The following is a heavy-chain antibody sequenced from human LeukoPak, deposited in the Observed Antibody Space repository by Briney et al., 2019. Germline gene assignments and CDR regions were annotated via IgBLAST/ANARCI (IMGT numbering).Heavy chain of an antibody. CDR3: AKDIRGSTSWYGLDY. V-gene: IGHV3-23*01. J-gene: IGHJ4*02. CDR2: ISGSGGST. D-gene: IGHD6-13*01. CDR1: GFTFSSYA. Sequence: GGSLRLSCAASGFTFSSYAMSWVRQAPRQGLEWGSAISGSGGSTYYADSVKVRFTISRDNSKNSLYVQMNSLRAGDADLYSCAKDIRGSTSWYGLDYWGQGTLVTVSS.